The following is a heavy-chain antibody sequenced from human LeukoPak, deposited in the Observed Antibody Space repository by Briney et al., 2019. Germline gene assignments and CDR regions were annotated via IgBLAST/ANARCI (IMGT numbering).Heavy chain of an antibody. CDR3: ARGRQEISMILVVMTGVSYYLDV. J-gene: IGHJ6*03. D-gene: IGHD3-22*01. CDR1: GGSFSGYY. V-gene: IGHV4-34*01. CDR2: INPSGST. Sequence: PSETLSLTCAVYGGSFSGYYWTWIRQSPGKGLVWIGEINPSGSTYYNPSLKSRLTISRGTSKNQIPLRLISVTAADTAVYYCARGRQEISMILVVMTGVSYYLDVRGKGTTVTIS.